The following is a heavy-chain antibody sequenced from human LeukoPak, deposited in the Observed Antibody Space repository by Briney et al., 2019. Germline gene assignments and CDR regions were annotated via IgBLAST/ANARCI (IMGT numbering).Heavy chain of an antibody. CDR3: AKEWQQLAPDY. J-gene: IGHJ4*02. Sequence: GGSLRLSCAASGFILSDHYIDWVRQAPGKGLEWVGRTRNKANSYTTEYAASVKGRFTISRDDPKNLLYLQMNSLRAEDTAVYYCAKEWQQLAPDYWGQGTLVTVSS. V-gene: IGHV3-72*01. CDR2: TRNKANSYTT. D-gene: IGHD6-13*01. CDR1: GFILSDHY.